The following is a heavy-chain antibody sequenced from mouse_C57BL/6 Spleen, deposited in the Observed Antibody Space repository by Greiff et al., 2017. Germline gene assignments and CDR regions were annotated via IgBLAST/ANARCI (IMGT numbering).Heavy chain of an antibody. CDR3: ARPPNYYGSRYTCAY. D-gene: IGHD1-1*01. J-gene: IGHJ3*01. Sequence: EVKVVESGGGLVQPGGSLKLSCAASGFTFSDYYMYWVRQTPEKRLEWVAYISNGGGSTYYPDTVKGRFTISRDNAKKTLCLQMSRLKSQETDKYDCARPPNYYGSRYTCAYWGQGTLVTVSA. CDR2: ISNGGGST. V-gene: IGHV5-12*01. CDR1: GFTFSDYY.